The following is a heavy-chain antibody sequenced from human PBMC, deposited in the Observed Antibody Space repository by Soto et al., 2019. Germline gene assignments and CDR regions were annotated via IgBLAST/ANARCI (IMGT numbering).Heavy chain of an antibody. V-gene: IGHV4-34*01. D-gene: IGHD1-1*01. CDR2: INHSGST. Sequence: QVQLQQWGAGLLKPSETLSLTCAVYGGSFSDYFWCWIRQPPGKGLEWIGEINHSGSTNYNPSLKSRVTISVDTPTNQFARKPSSVTAADTAVYYCARDNGGASAESVDRLDYSGQGTLVTVSS. CDR3: ARDNGGASAESVDRLDY. CDR1: GGSFSDYF. J-gene: IGHJ4*02.